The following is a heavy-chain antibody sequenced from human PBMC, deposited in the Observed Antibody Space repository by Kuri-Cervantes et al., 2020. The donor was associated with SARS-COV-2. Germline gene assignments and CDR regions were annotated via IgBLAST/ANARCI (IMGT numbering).Heavy chain of an antibody. CDR2: IIPIFGTA. CDR1: GGTFSSYA. D-gene: IGHD6-19*01. V-gene: IGHV1-69*06. Sequence: SVKVSCKASGGTFSSYAISWVRQAPGQGLEWMGGIIPIFGTANYAQKFQGRVTMTEDTSTDTAYMELSSLRSEDTAVYYCATSGQWPHLDPWGQRTLVTVSS. CDR3: ATSGQWPHLDP. J-gene: IGHJ5*02.